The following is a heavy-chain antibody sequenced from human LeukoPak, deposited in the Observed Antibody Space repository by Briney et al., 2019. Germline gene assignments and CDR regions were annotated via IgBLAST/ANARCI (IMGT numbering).Heavy chain of an antibody. CDR2: INHSGST. D-gene: IGHD2-8*01. CDR3: ARGDYCTNGVCYLFDY. V-gene: IGHV4-34*01. J-gene: IGHJ4*02. Sequence: SETLSLTCAVYGVSFSGYYWSWIRQPPGKGLEWIGEINHSGSTNYNPSLKSRVTISVDTSKNQFSLKLSSVTAADTAVYYCARGDYCTNGVCYLFDYWGQGTLVTVSS. CDR1: GVSFSGYY.